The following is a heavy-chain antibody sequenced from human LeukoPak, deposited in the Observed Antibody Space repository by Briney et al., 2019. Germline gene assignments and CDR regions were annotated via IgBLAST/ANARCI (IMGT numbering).Heavy chain of an antibody. CDR1: GGSFSGYY. Sequence: SETLSLTCAVSGGSFSGYYWSWIRQPPGKGLEWIGEINHSGSTNYNPSLKSRVTISVDTSKNQFSLKLSSVTAAATAVYYCARAYYDFWSGPYFRHWGQAPWSPSPQ. CDR2: INHSGST. D-gene: IGHD3-3*01. V-gene: IGHV4-34*01. J-gene: IGHJ1*01. CDR3: ARAYYDFWSGPYFRH.